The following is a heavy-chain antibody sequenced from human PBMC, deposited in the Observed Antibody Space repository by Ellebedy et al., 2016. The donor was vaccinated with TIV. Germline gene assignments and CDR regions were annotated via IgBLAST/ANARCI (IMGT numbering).Heavy chain of an antibody. CDR1: GGSITSSSYY. CDR2: VYYSGST. D-gene: IGHD2-2*01. CDR3: ARLHSTRDYYYMDV. J-gene: IGHJ6*03. V-gene: IGHV4-39*01. Sequence: GSLRLSXTISGGSITSSSYYWGWIRQPPGKGLEWIATVYYSGSTYYNPSLRGRVTASVDTFMNQFSLILTSVTAADASVYYCARLHSTRDYYYMDVWGPGTTVTVSS.